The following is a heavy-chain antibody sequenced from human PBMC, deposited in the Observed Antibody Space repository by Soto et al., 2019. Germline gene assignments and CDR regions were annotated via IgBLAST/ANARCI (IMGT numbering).Heavy chain of an antibody. J-gene: IGHJ6*03. V-gene: IGHV3-33*01. CDR2: IWYDGSNK. D-gene: IGHD2-15*01. CDR1: GFTFSSYG. CDR3: ARDDQYCSGGSCYSYYDYMDF. Sequence: AGGSLRLSCAASGFTFSSYGMHWVRQAPGKGLEWVAVIWYDGSNKYYADSVKGRFTISRDNSKNTLYLQMNSLRAEDTAVYYCARDDQYCSGGSCYSYYDYMDFWGKGTTVTVSS.